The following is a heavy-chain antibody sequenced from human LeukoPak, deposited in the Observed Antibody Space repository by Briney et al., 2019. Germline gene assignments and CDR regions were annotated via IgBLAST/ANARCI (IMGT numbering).Heavy chain of an antibody. D-gene: IGHD2-2*01. J-gene: IGHJ4*02. CDR1: GFTFSSYG. CDR2: IWYDGSNK. V-gene: IGHV3-33*06. CDR3: AKAWSYCSSTSCSAPGY. Sequence: PGRSLRLSCAASGFTFSSYGMHWVRQAPGKGLVWVAVIWYDGSNKYYADSVKGRFTISRDNSKNTLYLQMSSLRAEDTAVYYCAKAWSYCSSTSCSAPGYWGQGTLVTVSS.